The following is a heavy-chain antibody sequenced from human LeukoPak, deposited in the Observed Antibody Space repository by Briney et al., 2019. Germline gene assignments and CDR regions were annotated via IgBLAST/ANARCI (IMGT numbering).Heavy chain of an antibody. CDR3: AKDIPLFGVATFDY. Sequence: PGGSPRLSCVPSGFLPSRYAMSWVRQAPGRGLEWVSAISGSGASTYYSDSVKGRLTISRDNFKNTLYLQMNSLRAEDTAVYYCAKDIPLFGVATFDYWGQGTLVTVSS. J-gene: IGHJ4*02. V-gene: IGHV3-23*01. CDR1: GFLPSRYA. D-gene: IGHD3-3*01. CDR2: ISGSGAST.